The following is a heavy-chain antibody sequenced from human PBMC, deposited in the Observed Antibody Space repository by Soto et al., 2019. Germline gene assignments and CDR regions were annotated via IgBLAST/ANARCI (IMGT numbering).Heavy chain of an antibody. CDR1: GYSFTSYW. CDR2: IYPGDSDT. D-gene: IGHD5-12*01. V-gene: IGHV5-51*01. Sequence: PGESLKISCKGSGYSFTSYWISWVRQMPGKGLEWMGIIYPGDSDTRYSPSFQGQVTISADKSISTAYLQWSSLKASDTAMYYCARNRQGGPTGYSGYDPRPYYYYYMDVWGKGTTVTVSS. J-gene: IGHJ6*03. CDR3: ARNRQGGPTGYSGYDPRPYYYYYMDV.